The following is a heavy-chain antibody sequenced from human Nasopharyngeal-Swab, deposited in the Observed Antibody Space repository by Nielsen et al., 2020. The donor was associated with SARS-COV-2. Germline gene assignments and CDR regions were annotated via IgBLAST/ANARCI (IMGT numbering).Heavy chain of an antibody. D-gene: IGHD3-16*01. CDR3: ARDCMITFGGVPNWFDP. CDR2: INSDGSST. J-gene: IGHJ5*02. Sequence: GESLKISWAASGFTFSSYWMHWVRQAPGKGLVWVSRINSDGSSTSYADSVKGRFTISRDNAKNTLYLQMNSLRAEDTAVYYCARDCMITFGGVPNWFDPWGQGTLVTVSS. CDR1: GFTFSSYW. V-gene: IGHV3-74*01.